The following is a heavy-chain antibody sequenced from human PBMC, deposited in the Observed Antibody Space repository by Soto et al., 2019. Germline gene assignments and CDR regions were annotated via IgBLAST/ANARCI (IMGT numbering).Heavy chain of an antibody. CDR1: GGSIISNSYY. CDR2: IFHSGST. D-gene: IGHD6-13*01. CDR3: ARHCDSTRSWYLSRVDY. J-gene: IGHJ4*02. V-gene: IGHV4-39*01. Sequence: QLQLQESGPGLVNPSETLSLTCAVSGGSIISNSYYWGWIRQPPGQGLEWIASIFHSGSTYYNPALKSRVTISVDTSNNQFSLSLAAVTAADTAVYDCARHCDSTRSWYLSRVDYWGQGIVVTVSS.